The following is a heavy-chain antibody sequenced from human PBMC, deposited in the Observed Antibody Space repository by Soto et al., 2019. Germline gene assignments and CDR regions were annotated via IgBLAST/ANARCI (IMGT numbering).Heavy chain of an antibody. CDR3: ASGVSHCSSTSCYILDV. CDR2: MNPNSGNT. J-gene: IGHJ6*04. Sequence: GASVKVSCKASGYTFTSYDINWVRQATGQGLEWMGWMNPNSGNTGYAQKFQGRVTMTRNTSISTAYMELSSLRSEDTAVYYCASGVSHCSSTSCYILDVWGKGTTVTVSS. V-gene: IGHV1-8*01. D-gene: IGHD2-2*02. CDR1: GYTFTSYD.